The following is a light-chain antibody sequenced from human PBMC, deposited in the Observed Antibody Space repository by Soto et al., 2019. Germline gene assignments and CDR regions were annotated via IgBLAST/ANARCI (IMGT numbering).Light chain of an antibody. CDR3: QQRFNWPPIT. Sequence: EIVLTQSPATLSLSPGERATLSCRASQSVISYLAWYQQKPGQAPRLLIYDASNRTTGIPARFSGSGSGTDFTLTISSLEPEDFAIYYCQQRFNWPPITFGQGTRLEIK. CDR2: DAS. CDR1: QSVISY. V-gene: IGKV3-11*01. J-gene: IGKJ5*01.